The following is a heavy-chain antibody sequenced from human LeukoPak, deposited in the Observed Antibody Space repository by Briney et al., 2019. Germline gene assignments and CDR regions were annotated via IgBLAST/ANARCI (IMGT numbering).Heavy chain of an antibody. J-gene: IGHJ4*02. CDR3: ARGVYGSGSYHYFDY. D-gene: IGHD3-10*01. V-gene: IGHV4-34*11. CDR1: GGSFSGYY. CDR2: IYYSGNT. Sequence: PSETLSLTCAVYGGSFSGYYWSWIRQPPGKGLEWIGYIYYSGNTHYNPSLKSRVTISVDTSKNQFSLNLRSVTAADTAVYYCARGVYGSGSYHYFDYWGQGTLVTVSS.